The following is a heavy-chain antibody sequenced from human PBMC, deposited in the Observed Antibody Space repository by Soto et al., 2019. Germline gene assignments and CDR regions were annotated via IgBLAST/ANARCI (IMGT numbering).Heavy chain of an antibody. J-gene: IGHJ6*02. CDR2: MNPNSGNT. V-gene: IGHV1-8*01. Sequence: QVQLVQSGAEVKKPGASVKVSCKASGYTFTSYDINWVRQATGQGLEWMGGMNPNSGNTGYEQKFQGRVTMTRNTSIRTAYMEMSSLISEDTAVYYFASEGVRGMDVWGQGTTVTVSS. CDR3: ASEGVRGMDV. D-gene: IGHD3-16*01. CDR1: GYTFTSYD.